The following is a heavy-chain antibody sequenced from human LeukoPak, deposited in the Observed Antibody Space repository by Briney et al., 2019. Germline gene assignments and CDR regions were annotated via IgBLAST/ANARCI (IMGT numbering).Heavy chain of an antibody. CDR3: VRDGRKYYDSSVLDYFDY. D-gene: IGHD3-22*01. Sequence: SVKVSCTASGGTFSNYAINWVRQAPGQGLEWMGGVLPIFNKTNYAQKFQGRVTITTDEFTSAAYMELSSLRSEDTAVYYCVRDGRKYYDSSVLDYFDYWGQGTLVTVSS. CDR1: GGTFSNYA. J-gene: IGHJ4*02. V-gene: IGHV1-69*05. CDR2: VLPIFNKT.